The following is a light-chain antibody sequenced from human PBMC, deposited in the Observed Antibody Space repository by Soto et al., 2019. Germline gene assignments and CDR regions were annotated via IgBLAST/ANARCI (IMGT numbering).Light chain of an antibody. CDR3: QHYNSYPEA. CDR1: QTISSW. CDR2: KAS. J-gene: IGKJ1*01. V-gene: IGKV1-5*03. Sequence: DIQMTQSASTLSGSVGDRVTITCRASQTISSWLAWYQQKPGKAPKLLIYKASTLKSGVPSRFSGSGSGTEFTLTISSLQPDDFATYYCQHYNSYPEAFGQGTMV.